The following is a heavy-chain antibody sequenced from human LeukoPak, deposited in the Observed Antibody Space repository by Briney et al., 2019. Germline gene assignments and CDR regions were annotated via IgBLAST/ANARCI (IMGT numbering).Heavy chain of an antibody. J-gene: IGHJ6*04. CDR3: AELGITMIGGV. V-gene: IGHV3-48*03. CDR2: ISSSSSTI. Sequence: GGSLRLSCAASGFTFSSYEMNWVRQAPGKGLEWVSYISSSSSTIYYADSVKGRFTISRDNAKNSLYQQMNILRAEDTAVYYCAELGITMIGGVWGKGTTVTISS. CDR1: GFTFSSYE. D-gene: IGHD3-10*02.